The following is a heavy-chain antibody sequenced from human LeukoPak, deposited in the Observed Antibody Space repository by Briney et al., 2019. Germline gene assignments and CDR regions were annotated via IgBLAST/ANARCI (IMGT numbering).Heavy chain of an antibody. CDR3: ARLASDFSSGHYTEGYYYMDV. J-gene: IGHJ6*03. CDR2: ISYSGST. D-gene: IGHD3-3*01. Sequence: SETLTLTCTVSGGSLSSSPYYWGWIRQRPGKGLEWIGSISYSGSTQYNPSLKSRVDIFLQSSKNQLSLELTSVTAADTAVFYCARLASDFSSGHYTEGYYYMDVWGKGTTVTVSS. V-gene: IGHV4-39*01. CDR1: GGSLSSSPYY.